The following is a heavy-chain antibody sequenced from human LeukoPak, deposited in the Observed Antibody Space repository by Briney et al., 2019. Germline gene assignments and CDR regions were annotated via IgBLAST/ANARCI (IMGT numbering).Heavy chain of an antibody. J-gene: IGHJ4*02. Sequence: PSETLSLTCAVYGGSFSGYYWSWIRQPPGKGLEWIGEINHSGSTNYSPSLKSRVTISVDKSKNQFSLKLSSVTAADTAVYYCASRAGAGPFDYWGQGTLVTVSS. V-gene: IGHV4-34*01. D-gene: IGHD6-19*01. CDR3: ASRAGAGPFDY. CDR1: GGSFSGYY. CDR2: INHSGST.